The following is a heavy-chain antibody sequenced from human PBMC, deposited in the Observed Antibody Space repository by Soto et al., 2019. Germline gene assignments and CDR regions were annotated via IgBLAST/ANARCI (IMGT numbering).Heavy chain of an antibody. CDR3: ARWGNDKKMDV. V-gene: IGHV3-33*01. Sequence: QVQLVESGGGVVQPGRSLRLSCAASGFTFSSHGMHWVRQAPGKGLEWVAVIWYDGSNKYYGDSVKGRFTISRDNSKNPLYLQMDSLRADDTAVYYCARWGNDKKMDVWGQGTTVTVSS. CDR1: GFTFSSHG. J-gene: IGHJ6*02. CDR2: IWYDGSNK. D-gene: IGHD3-16*01.